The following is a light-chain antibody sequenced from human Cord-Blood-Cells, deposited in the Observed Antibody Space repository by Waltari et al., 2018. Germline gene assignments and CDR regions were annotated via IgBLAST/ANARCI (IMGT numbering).Light chain of an antibody. CDR1: SSDVGSYNL. CDR2: EVS. V-gene: IGLV2-23*02. J-gene: IGLJ2*01. Sequence: QSALTQPASVSGSPGQSITISCTGTSSDVGSYNLVSWYQQHPGKAPKLMIYEVSKRPSGVSNPFSGSKSGNTASLTNSGLQAEDEADYYCCSYAGSSTLVFGGGTKLTVL. CDR3: CSYAGSSTLV.